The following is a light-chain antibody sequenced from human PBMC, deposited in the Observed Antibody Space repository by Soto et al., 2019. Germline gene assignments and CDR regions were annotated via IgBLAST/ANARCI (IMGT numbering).Light chain of an antibody. Sequence: EIVMTQSPATLSVSPGERATLSCRASQGVNTNLAWYQQKPGQAPRLLIYGASTRATGVPARFSGSGSGTEFTLTIRSLQSEDFAVYYCHQYNNWPPYTFGQGTKLEIK. V-gene: IGKV3-15*01. CDR1: QGVNTN. CDR2: GAS. J-gene: IGKJ2*01. CDR3: HQYNNWPPYT.